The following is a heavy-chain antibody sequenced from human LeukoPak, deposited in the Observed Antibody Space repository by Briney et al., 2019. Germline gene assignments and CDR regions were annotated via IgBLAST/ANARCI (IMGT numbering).Heavy chain of an antibody. CDR3: AKDSRNYYDSSGYYSIFDY. V-gene: IGHV3-23*01. CDR2: ISGSGGST. Sequence: RGSLRLSCAASGFTFSSYAMSWVRQAPGKGLEWVSAISGSGGSTYYADSVKGRFTISRDNSKNTLYLQMNSLRAEDTAVYYCAKDSRNYYDSSGYYSIFDYWGQGTLVTVSS. J-gene: IGHJ4*02. CDR1: GFTFSSYA. D-gene: IGHD3-22*01.